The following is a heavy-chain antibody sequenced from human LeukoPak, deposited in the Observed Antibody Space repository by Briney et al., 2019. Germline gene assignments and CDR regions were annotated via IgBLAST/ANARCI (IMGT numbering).Heavy chain of an antibody. J-gene: IGHJ4*02. V-gene: IGHV3-15*01. CDR3: TTGRGYYYGVDY. Sequence: PGGSLRLSCAASGFTFSDAWMTWVRQVPGKGLEWVGAIKSKTDGGTTDHAAPVKGRFIISRDDSENMVYLQMNSLKTEDTALYYCTTGRGYYYGVDYWGQGTLVTVSS. D-gene: IGHD5-18*01. CDR2: IKSKTDGGTT. CDR1: GFTFSDAW.